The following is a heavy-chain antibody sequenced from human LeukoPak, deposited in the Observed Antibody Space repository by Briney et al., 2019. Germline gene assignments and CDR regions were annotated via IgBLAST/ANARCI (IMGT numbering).Heavy chain of an antibody. J-gene: IGHJ4*02. CDR3: ASSSGYYTVFYVF. CDR2: INPTGGST. V-gene: IGHV1-46*01. D-gene: IGHD3-22*01. Sequence: GASVKVSCKASGYSFTSYYMHWVRQAPGQGLEWMGMINPTGGSTDYAQKFQGRVTMTRDMSTSTVYMELSSLRSEDTAVYYCASSSGYYTVFYVFWGQGTLVTVSS. CDR1: GYSFTSYY.